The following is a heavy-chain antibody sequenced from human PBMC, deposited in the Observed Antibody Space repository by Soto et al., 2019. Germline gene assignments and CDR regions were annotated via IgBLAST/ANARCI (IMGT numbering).Heavy chain of an antibody. D-gene: IGHD2-2*01. Sequence: QVQLVQSGAEVKKPGASVKVSCKASGYTFTSYDINWVRQATGQGLEWMGWMNPNSGNTGYAQKLQGRVTMTRNTSISTAYMELSSLRSEDTAVYYCARSCISTSCSPFSYYYYGMDVWGQGTTVTVSS. CDR3: ARSCISTSCSPFSYYYYGMDV. CDR2: MNPNSGNT. J-gene: IGHJ6*02. V-gene: IGHV1-8*01. CDR1: GYTFTSYD.